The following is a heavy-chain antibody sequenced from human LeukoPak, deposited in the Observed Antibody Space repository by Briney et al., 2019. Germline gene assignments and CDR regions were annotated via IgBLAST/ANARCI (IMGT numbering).Heavy chain of an antibody. J-gene: IGHJ4*02. CDR1: GFTFSSYS. V-gene: IGHV3-7*01. CDR3: ARLPYYDSGAPFGC. CDR2: IRQDGDEK. Sequence: GGSLRLSCAASGFTFSSYSMNWVRQAPGKGLEWVANIRQDGDEKNYVDSVKGRFTISRDNAKNSLYLQMDSLRAEDTAVYFCARLPYYDSGAPFGCWGQGTLVTVSS. D-gene: IGHD3-22*01.